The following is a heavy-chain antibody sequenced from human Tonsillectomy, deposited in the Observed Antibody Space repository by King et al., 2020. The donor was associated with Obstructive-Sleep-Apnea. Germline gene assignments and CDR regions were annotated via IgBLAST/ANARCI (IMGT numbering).Heavy chain of an antibody. J-gene: IGHJ4*02. CDR1: GFTFTSYA. D-gene: IGHD3-10*01. Sequence: VQLVESGGGVVQPGRSLRLSCAASGFTFTSYAMHWIRQAPGKGLEWVALISFDGRTTYYADSVKGRFTISRDNSQNTLFVHMNSLRSEDTAVYYCARDGVRFGELLQDPYYFEYWGQGTLVTVSS. V-gene: IGHV3-30*04. CDR2: ISFDGRTT. CDR3: ARDGVRFGELLQDPYYFEY.